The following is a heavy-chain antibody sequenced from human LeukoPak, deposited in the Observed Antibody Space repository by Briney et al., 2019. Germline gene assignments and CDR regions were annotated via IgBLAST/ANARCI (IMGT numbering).Heavy chain of an antibody. V-gene: IGHV4-34*01. J-gene: IGHJ4*02. CDR1: GVTFSGYY. CDR3: ERGLPRRREEY. Sequence: SETLSLTCAVYGVTFSGYYWSWIRQPPGKGLEWIGEINRSGSTNYNPSLESGVIISVDTSNNKFSLKLSSVTGADRAVYYCERGLPRRREEYWGQGTLVNVPS. CDR2: INRSGST.